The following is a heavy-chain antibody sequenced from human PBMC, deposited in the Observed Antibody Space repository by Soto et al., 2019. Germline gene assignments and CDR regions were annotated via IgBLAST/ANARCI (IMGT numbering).Heavy chain of an antibody. V-gene: IGHV5-10-1*01. Sequence: HGESLKISCTGSGYSFTSYLISWVRQMPGKGLEWMGRIDPSDSYTNYSPSFQGHVTISADKSISTAYLQWSSLKASDTAMYYCARSGGVYDSGVYGDNWFNPWGQGTWFTVS. J-gene: IGHJ5*02. CDR1: GYSFTSYL. CDR2: IDPSDSYT. D-gene: IGHD3-22*01. CDR3: ARSGGVYDSGVYGDNWFNP.